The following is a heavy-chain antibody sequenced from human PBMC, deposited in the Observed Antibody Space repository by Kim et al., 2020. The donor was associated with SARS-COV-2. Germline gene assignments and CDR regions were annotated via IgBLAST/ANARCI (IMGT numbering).Heavy chain of an antibody. CDR3: ARAAHLSSSWYSADY. J-gene: IGHJ4*02. CDR2: IIPIFGTA. CDR1: GGTFSSYA. D-gene: IGHD6-13*01. Sequence: SVKVSCKASGGTFSSYAISWVRQAPGQGLEWMGGIIPIFGTANYAQKFQGRVTITADESTSTAYMELSSLRSEDTAVYYCARAAHLSSSWYSADYWGQGTLVTVSS. V-gene: IGHV1-69*13.